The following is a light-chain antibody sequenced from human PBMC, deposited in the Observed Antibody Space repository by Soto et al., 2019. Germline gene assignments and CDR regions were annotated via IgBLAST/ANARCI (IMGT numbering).Light chain of an antibody. CDR3: QQYSDWPPTYT. J-gene: IGKJ2*01. V-gene: IGKV3-15*01. CDR1: QRVSTN. Sequence: EIVMTQSPATLSVSPGEXATLSCRASQRVSTNLAWYQQKPGQAPRLLIYGASTRATGIPGRFSGSGAETEFTLTISNLQSEDFAVYYCQQYSDWPPTYTFDQGTKLEIK. CDR2: GAS.